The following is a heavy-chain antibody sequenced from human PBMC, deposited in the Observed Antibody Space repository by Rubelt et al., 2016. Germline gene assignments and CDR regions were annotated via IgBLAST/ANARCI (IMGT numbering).Heavy chain of an antibody. Sequence: QVQLQQWGAGLLKPSETLSLTCAVYGGSFSGYYWSWIRQPPGKGLAWMGSIYYSGSTYYNPSHMIRVTLSVTTSKNRVAVMRGSVTAADTAVYYCARGWEYSSSSGLGWYFDLWGRGSLVTVSS. V-gene: IGHV4-34*01. CDR1: GGSFSGYY. J-gene: IGHJ2*01. D-gene: IGHD6-6*01. CDR3: ARGWEYSSSSGLGWYFDL. CDR2: IYYSGST.